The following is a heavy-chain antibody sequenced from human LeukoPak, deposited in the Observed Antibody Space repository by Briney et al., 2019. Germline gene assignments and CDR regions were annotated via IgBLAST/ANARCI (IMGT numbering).Heavy chain of an antibody. D-gene: IGHD2-2*03. CDR2: INPNSGGT. CDR1: GYTFTGYY. J-gene: IGHJ5*02. V-gene: IGHV1-2*02. CDR3: ARVVYSHGYCDRVTCPNWFDP. Sequence: ASVKVPCKASGYTFTGYYMHWVRQAPGQGLEWMGWINPNSGGTNYAQKFQGRVTMTRDTAISTAYMELNRLTLDDTAVYYCARVVYSHGYCDRVTCPNWFDPWGQGTLVTVSS.